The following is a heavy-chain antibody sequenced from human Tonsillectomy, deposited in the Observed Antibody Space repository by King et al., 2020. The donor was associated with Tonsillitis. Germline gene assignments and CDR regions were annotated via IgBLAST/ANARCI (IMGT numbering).Heavy chain of an antibody. J-gene: IGHJ4*02. CDR2: IFYSGST. D-gene: IGHD3-22*01. CDR1: GGSISSYY. Sequence: VQLQESGPGLVKPSETLSLTCTVSGGSISSYYWSWIRQPPGKGLEWIGYIFYSGSTNYNPSLKGRVTISVDTSKNQFSLKLSSVTAADTAVYYCARAGYYYDSSGYYGSYYFDYWGQGTLVTVSS. CDR3: ARAGYYYDSSGYYGSYYFDY. V-gene: IGHV4-59*01.